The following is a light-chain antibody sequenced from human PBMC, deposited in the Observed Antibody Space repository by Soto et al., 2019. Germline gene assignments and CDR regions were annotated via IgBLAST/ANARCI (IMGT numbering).Light chain of an antibody. CDR2: GAS. V-gene: IGKV3D-15*01. CDR3: QQYHNWHPIT. J-gene: IGKJ5*01. CDR1: QFVSSK. Sequence: EIVMTQSPVTLSVSPVERATLSCRASQFVSSKLAWYQQKPGQAPRLLIYGASTRATGIPARFSGSGSGTEFTLTISNLQYEDFAVYFCQQYHNWHPITFGQGTRLEIK.